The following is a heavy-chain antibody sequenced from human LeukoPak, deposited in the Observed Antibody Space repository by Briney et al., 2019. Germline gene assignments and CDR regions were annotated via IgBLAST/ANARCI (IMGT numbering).Heavy chain of an antibody. V-gene: IGHV3-23*01. Sequence: GGSLRLFCAASGFTFSSYAMSWVRQAPGKGLEWVSTISGNTGGTYYADSVKGRFTISRDNSENTLYLQMISLRAEDTAVYYCAKYCTHNVCSGKFFDYWGQGTLVTVSS. J-gene: IGHJ4*02. CDR3: AKYCTHNVCSGKFFDY. D-gene: IGHD2-8*01. CDR1: GFTFSSYA. CDR2: ISGNTGGT.